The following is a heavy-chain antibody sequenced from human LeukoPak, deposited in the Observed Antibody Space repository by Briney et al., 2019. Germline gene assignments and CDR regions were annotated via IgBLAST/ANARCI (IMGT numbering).Heavy chain of an antibody. V-gene: IGHV1-2*06. CDR3: ARDRNVVVVAANPFGY. CDR1: GYTFTGYY. J-gene: IGHJ4*02. CDR2: INPNSGGA. Sequence: ASVKVSCKASGYTFTGYYMHWVRQAPGQGLEWMGRINPNSGGANYAQKFQGRVTMTRDTSISTAYMELSRLRSDDTAAYYCARDRNVVVVAANPFGYWGQGTLVTVSS. D-gene: IGHD2-15*01.